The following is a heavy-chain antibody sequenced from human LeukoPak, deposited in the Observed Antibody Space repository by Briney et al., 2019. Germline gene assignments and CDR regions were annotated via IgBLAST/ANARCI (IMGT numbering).Heavy chain of an antibody. V-gene: IGHV3-7*05. Sequence: GGSLRLSCAASGFAFGSYWMSWVRQAPGKGLEWVACINRDGGETFYVDSTKGRFTISRDNAKNSLYLHVNNLRAEDTAVYFCARNAYSSSPDYWGHGTLVTVSS. J-gene: IGHJ4*01. CDR1: GFAFGSYW. CDR2: INRDGGET. D-gene: IGHD3-22*01. CDR3: ARNAYSSSPDY.